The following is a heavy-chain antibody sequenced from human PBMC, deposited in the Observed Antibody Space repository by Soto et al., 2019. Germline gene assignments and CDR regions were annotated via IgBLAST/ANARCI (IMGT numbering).Heavy chain of an antibody. D-gene: IGHD4-4*01. Sequence: PGESLKIACKGSGYSFTIYCIGCVLQMPGKGLEWMGIIYPGDSDIRYSPSFQGQVTISADKSISTAYLQWSSLKASDTAMYYCARHAYGYNNYYFDYWGQGTLVTV. V-gene: IGHV5-51*01. J-gene: IGHJ4*02. CDR3: ARHAYGYNNYYFDY. CDR2: IYPGDSDI. CDR1: GYSFTIYC.